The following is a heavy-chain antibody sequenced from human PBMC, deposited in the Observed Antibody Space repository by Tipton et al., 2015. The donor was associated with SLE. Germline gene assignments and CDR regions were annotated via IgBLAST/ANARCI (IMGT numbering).Heavy chain of an antibody. J-gene: IGHJ5*02. CDR3: ARFRYSSSLPWFDP. CDR2: IYHSGST. CDR1: GGSFSGYY. Sequence: TLSLTCAVYGGSFSGYYWSWIRQPPGKGLEWIGEIYHSGSTNYNPSLKSRVTISVDKSKNQFSLKLSSVTAADTAVYYCARFRYSSSLPWFDPWGQGTLVTVSS. D-gene: IGHD6-6*01. V-gene: IGHV4-34*01.